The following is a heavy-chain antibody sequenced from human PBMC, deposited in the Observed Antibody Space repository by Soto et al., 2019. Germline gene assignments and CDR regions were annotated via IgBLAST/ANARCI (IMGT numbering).Heavy chain of an antibody. V-gene: IGHV1-3*04. CDR3: ATMGTPATGLYYFDY. CDR2: INTGNGNT. D-gene: IGHD5-18*01. CDR1: GYTFTNYA. Sequence: ASVKVSCKASGYTFTNYAMHWMRQAPGQRLEWMGWINTGNGNTKYSQKFQGRVTITRDTSASTAYVELSSLRTEDTAVYYCATMGTPATGLYYFDYWGQGTLVTVSS. J-gene: IGHJ4*02.